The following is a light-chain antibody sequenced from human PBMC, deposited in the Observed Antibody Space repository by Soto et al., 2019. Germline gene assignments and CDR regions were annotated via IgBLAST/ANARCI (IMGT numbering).Light chain of an antibody. CDR2: GAS. V-gene: IGKV3-20*01. CDR1: QSVTSNY. J-gene: IGKJ1*01. Sequence: EIVLTQSPDTLSLSPGERATLSCRASQSVTSNYLAWYQQKPGQAPRLLIYGASSRPTGIPDRFSGSGSGTDFTLTISRLETEDFAVYYCQQYGGSPRTFGQGTKVEL. CDR3: QQYGGSPRT.